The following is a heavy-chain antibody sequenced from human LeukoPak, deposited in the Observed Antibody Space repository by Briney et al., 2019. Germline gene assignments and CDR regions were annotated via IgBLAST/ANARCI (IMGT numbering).Heavy chain of an antibody. D-gene: IGHD5-12*01. CDR1: GYSFTTYW. CDR2: IYPGDSDT. J-gene: IGHJ3*01. CDR3: SRGPTMSPFYF. Sequence: PGGSLKISCKGSGYSFTTYWIAWGRQMPGKGLEWMGMIYPGDSDTRYSPSFQGQVTISADKPISTAYLHWRYLKASDTPMYYCSRGPTMSPFYFWGQGTMVTVSS. V-gene: IGHV5-51*01.